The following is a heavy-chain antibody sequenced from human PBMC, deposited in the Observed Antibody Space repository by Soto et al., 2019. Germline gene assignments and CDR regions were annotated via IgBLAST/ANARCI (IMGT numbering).Heavy chain of an antibody. CDR2: IYYSGST. Sequence: PSETLSLTCTVSGGSISSGDYYWSWIRQPPGKGLEWIGYIYYSGSTYYNPSLKSRVTISVDTSKNQFSLKLSSVTAADTAVYYCVRIDIVATIGYWGQGTLVTVSS. D-gene: IGHD5-12*01. CDR3: VRIDIVATIGY. J-gene: IGHJ4*02. V-gene: IGHV4-30-4*01. CDR1: GGSISSGDYY.